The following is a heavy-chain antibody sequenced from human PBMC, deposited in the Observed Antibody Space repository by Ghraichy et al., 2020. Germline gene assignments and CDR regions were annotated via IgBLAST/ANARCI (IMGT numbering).Heavy chain of an antibody. D-gene: IGHD3-16*01. CDR1: GYTFTSYA. Sequence: ASVKVSCKASGYTFTSYAIHWVRQAPGQRLEWMGWINAGNGNTKYSQRFQGRVTITRDPSATTAYMELSSLRFEDTTVYYCASSAAWGDYYYYGMDVWGQGTTVTVSS. CDR2: INAGNGNT. V-gene: IGHV1-3*01. J-gene: IGHJ6*02. CDR3: ASSAAWGDYYYYGMDV.